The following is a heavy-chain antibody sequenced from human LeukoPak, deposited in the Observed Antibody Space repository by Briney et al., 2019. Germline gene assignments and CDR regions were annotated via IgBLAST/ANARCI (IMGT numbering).Heavy chain of an antibody. CDR2: IKSQTGGGTG. V-gene: IGHV3-15*01. CDR3: TAIIRTGTLDY. J-gene: IGHJ4*02. CDR1: GXTFSNAW. D-gene: IGHD1/OR15-1a*01. Sequence: GGSLRLSWEASGXTFSNAWVSWVRQAPGKGLEWVGCIKSQTGGGTGDYAAPVKGRFTISRHDSKNTLYLQMNSLKAEDTAVYYCTAIIRTGTLDYWGQGTLVTVSP.